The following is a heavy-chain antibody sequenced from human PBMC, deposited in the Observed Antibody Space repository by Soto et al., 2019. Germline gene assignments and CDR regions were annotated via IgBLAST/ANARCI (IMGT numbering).Heavy chain of an antibody. CDR1: GGSFSGYY. CDR2: INHSGST. D-gene: IGHD3-22*01. Sequence: SETLSLTCAVYGGSFSGYYWSWIRKTPGKGLEWIGEINHSGSTNYNPSLKSRVTISVDTSKNQFSLKLSSVTAADTAVYYCARGGYYYDSSGYYRLDYWGQGTLVTVSS. J-gene: IGHJ4*02. V-gene: IGHV4-34*01. CDR3: ARGGYYYDSSGYYRLDY.